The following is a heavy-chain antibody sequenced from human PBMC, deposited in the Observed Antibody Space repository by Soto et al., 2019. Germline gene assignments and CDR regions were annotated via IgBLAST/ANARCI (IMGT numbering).Heavy chain of an antibody. CDR2: IIPVFGTP. D-gene: IGHD3-22*01. J-gene: IGHJ6*02. CDR1: GGSFSNYG. V-gene: IGHV1-69*12. Sequence: QVQVVQSGAEVKKPGSSVKVSCKASGGSFSNYGISWVRQAPGQGLEWMGGIIPVFGTPHYAQKFQDRVTITADESTSTFXMEVSRLTSEDTAVYYCARGVATMMIVTTYYGLDVWGQGTTVTVSS. CDR3: ARGVATMMIVTTYYGLDV.